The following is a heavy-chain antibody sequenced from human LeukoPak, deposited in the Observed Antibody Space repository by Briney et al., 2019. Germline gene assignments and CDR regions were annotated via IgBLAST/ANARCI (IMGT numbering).Heavy chain of an antibody. D-gene: IGHD3-10*01. Sequence: GGSLRLSCAASGFTVSTDYVSWVRQAPGKGLEWVSVIYSGGSTYYADSVKGRFTISRDNSKNTLYLQMNSLRTEDTAIYYCARDGNSYSFAYWGQGSLVTVSS. CDR3: ARDGNSYSFAY. CDR2: IYSGGST. J-gene: IGHJ4*02. V-gene: IGHV3-66*02. CDR1: GFTVSTDY.